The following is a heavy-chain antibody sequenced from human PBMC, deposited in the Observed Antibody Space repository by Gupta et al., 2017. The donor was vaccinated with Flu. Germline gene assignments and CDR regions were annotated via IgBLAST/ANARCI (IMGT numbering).Heavy chain of an antibody. Sequence: EVQLVESGGGLVQPGGSLRLSCAASGFTFSSYSMTWVRKAPGKGLEWVSYISSSSSTIYYADSVKGRFTISRDNAKNSLYLQMNSLRDEDTAVYYCARSLREPSPEWLRLSNFDYWGQGTLVTVSS. J-gene: IGHJ4*02. D-gene: IGHD5-12*01. V-gene: IGHV3-48*02. CDR3: ARSLREPSPEWLRLSNFDY. CDR2: ISSSSSTI. CDR1: GFTFSSYS.